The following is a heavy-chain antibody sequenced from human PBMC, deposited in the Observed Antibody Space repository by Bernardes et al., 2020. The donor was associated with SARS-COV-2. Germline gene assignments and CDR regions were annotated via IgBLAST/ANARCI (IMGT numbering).Heavy chain of an antibody. CDR1: GFTFSSYW. CDR3: VRGPSDGHGRFEY. V-gene: IGHV3-74*03. Sequence: GGSLRLSCAASGFTFSSYWMHWVRQAPGKGLMWVSRINSDGSTTTYADSVKGRFTISRDNTKNTLYLQMNSLGAEDTGLYFCVRGPSDGHGRFEYWGQGTLATVSS. CDR2: INSDGSTT. J-gene: IGHJ4*02.